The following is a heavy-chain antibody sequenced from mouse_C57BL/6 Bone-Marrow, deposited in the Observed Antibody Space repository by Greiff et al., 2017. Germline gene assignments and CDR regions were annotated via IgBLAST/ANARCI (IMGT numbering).Heavy chain of an antibody. CDR3: ARGHYGSSGLFAY. CDR1: GYTFTTYP. CDR2: FHPYNDDT. J-gene: IGHJ3*01. D-gene: IGHD1-1*01. V-gene: IGHV1-47*01. Sequence: VQLQQSGAELVKPGASVKMSCKASGYTFTTYPIEWMKQTHGKSLEWIGNFHPYNDDTKYNEKFKGKATLTVEKSSSTVYLELSRLTSDDSAVYYCARGHYGSSGLFAYWGQGTLVTVSA.